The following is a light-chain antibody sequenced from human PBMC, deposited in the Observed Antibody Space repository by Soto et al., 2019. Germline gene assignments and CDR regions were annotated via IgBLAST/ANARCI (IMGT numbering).Light chain of an antibody. Sequence: QSALTQPPSASGSPGQSVTISCTGTSSDVGGYNYVSWYQQHPGKAPKLMIYEVSKRPSGVPDRFSGSKSGNTASLTVCGLQAEDEADYYCSSYAGSNGIVFGTGTKLTVL. J-gene: IGLJ1*01. CDR1: SSDVGGYNY. V-gene: IGLV2-8*01. CDR3: SSYAGSNGIV. CDR2: EVS.